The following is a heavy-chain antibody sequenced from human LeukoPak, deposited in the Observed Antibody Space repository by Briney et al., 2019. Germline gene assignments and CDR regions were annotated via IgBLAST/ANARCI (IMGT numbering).Heavy chain of an antibody. CDR1: GGSISSYY. Sequence: PSETLSLTCTVSGGSISSYYWSWIRQPPGKGLEWIGYIYYSGSTNYNPSLKSRVTISVDTSKNQFSLKLSSVTAADTAVYYCASLTSDYGDYYYYGMDVWGQGTMVTVSS. V-gene: IGHV4-59*08. CDR2: IYYSGST. J-gene: IGHJ6*02. CDR3: ASLTSDYGDYYYYGMDV. D-gene: IGHD4-17*01.